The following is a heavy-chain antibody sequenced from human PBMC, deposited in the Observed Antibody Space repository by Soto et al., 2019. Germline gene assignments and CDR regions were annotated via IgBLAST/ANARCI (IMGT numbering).Heavy chain of an antibody. Sequence: PVGLLRLSCAASGFTFRSHAWMNWVRQAPGKGLEWVGRIKKTTDSGTPDYAAPVKGRFYISRDDSKNTLYLQMNSLKTEDTALYYCTTDNSLWGADSWNCYWGQGTQVTVSS. CDR2: IKKTTDSGTP. J-gene: IGHJ4*02. CDR1: GFTFRSHAW. CDR3: TTDNSLWGADSWNCY. D-gene: IGHD1-7*01. V-gene: IGHV3-15*01.